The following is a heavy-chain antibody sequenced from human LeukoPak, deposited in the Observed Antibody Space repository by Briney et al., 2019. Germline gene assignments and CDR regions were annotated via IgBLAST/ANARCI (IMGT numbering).Heavy chain of an antibody. V-gene: IGHV4-34*01. Sequence: SETLSLTCAVYGGSFSGYYWSWIRQPPGKGLEWIGEINHSGSTNYNPSLKSRVTISVDTSKNQFSLKLSSVTAADTAVYYCARREIVGATSWFDPWGQGTLVTVSS. J-gene: IGHJ5*02. CDR3: ARREIVGATSWFDP. D-gene: IGHD1-26*01. CDR1: GGSFSGYY. CDR2: INHSGST.